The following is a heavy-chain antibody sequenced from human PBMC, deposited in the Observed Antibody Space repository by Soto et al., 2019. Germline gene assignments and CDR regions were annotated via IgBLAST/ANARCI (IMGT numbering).Heavy chain of an antibody. V-gene: IGHV4-4*02. CDR2: INHSGST. D-gene: IGHD5-12*01. Sequence: SETLSLTCAVSGGYISNNNYWSWIRQPPGKGLEWIGEINHSGSTNYNPSLKSRVTMSVDTSKNQFSLKLSSVTAADTAVYYCAAGGGLPLYYWGQGTLVTVSS. CDR1: GGYISNNNY. J-gene: IGHJ4*02. CDR3: AAGGGLPLYY.